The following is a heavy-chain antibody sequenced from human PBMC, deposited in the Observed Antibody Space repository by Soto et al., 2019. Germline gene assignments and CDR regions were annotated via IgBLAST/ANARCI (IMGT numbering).Heavy chain of an antibody. V-gene: IGHV4-34*01. CDR1: GGSFSPYF. CDR2: INHSGST. Sequence: PSETLSLTCAVYGGSFSPYFWSWIRQPPGKGLEWIEEINHSGSTNYNPSLTRRATLSVDTSKNQVSLKLTSVTAADTAVYYCARLASGWQYYYFDFWGRGTPVIVSS. J-gene: IGHJ2*01. CDR3: ARLASGWQYYYFDF. D-gene: IGHD6-19*01.